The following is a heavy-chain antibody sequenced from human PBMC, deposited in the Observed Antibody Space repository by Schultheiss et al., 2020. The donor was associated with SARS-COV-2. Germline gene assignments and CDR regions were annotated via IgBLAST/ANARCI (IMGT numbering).Heavy chain of an antibody. V-gene: IGHV3-11*06. CDR3: ARGERFLEWFWDDYYYYGMDV. J-gene: IGHJ6*02. CDR2: ISSSSSYT. Sequence: GGSLRLSCAASGFTFSDYYMSWIRQAPGKGLEWVSYISSSSSYTNYADSVKGRFTISRDNAKNSLYLQMNSLRAEDTAVYYCARGERFLEWFWDDYYYYGMDVWGQGTTVTSP. CDR1: GFTFSDYY. D-gene: IGHD3-3*01.